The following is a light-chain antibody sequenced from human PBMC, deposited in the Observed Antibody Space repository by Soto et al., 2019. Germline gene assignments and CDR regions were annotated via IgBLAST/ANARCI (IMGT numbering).Light chain of an antibody. CDR2: DAS. CDR3: QQYNNWPPIT. Sequence: EIVMTQSPATLCVSPGERATLSCRSRQSVRSNLAWYQQKPGQAPRLLIYDASTRATGIPARFSGSGSGTEFILTISSLQSEDFGVYYCQQYNNWPPITFGPGTRLEIK. J-gene: IGKJ5*01. CDR1: QSVRSN. V-gene: IGKV3D-15*01.